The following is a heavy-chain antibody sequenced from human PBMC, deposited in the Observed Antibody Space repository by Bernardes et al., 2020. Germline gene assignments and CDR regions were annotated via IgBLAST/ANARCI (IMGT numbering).Heavy chain of an antibody. CDR2: ISANNGNT. J-gene: IGHJ6*02. CDR1: GYTFTSYG. D-gene: IGHD1-26*01. Sequence: ASVKVSCKASGYTFTSYGISWVRQAPGQGLEWRGGISANNGNTTYAQKLQGRVTMTTDTSTSTAYMELRSLRSDDTAVYYCARDYGWARYYYYGMDVWGQGTTVTVSS. CDR3: ARDYGWARYYYYGMDV. V-gene: IGHV1-18*04.